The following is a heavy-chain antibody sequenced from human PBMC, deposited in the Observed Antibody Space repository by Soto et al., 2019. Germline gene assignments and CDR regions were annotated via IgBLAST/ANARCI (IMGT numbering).Heavy chain of an antibody. Sequence: RGSLRLSCAASGFTFSSYSMNWVRQAPGKGLEWVSSISSSSSYIYYADSVKGRFTISRDNAKNSLYLQMNSLRAEDTAVYYCARGLIVATIKVDAFDIWGQGTMVTVSS. CDR1: GFTFSSYS. CDR3: ARGLIVATIKVDAFDI. D-gene: IGHD5-12*01. V-gene: IGHV3-21*01. J-gene: IGHJ3*02. CDR2: ISSSSSYI.